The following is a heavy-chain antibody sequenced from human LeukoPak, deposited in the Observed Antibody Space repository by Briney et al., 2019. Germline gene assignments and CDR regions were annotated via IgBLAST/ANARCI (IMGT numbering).Heavy chain of an antibody. D-gene: IGHD5-24*01. CDR1: GFTVSSNY. Sequence: GGSLRLSCAASGFTVSSNYMSWVRQAPGKGLEWVSGIYSGGSTYYADSVKGRFTICRDNSKNTLYLQMNSLRAEDTAVYYCASLGAGYNPPDYWGQGPLVTVSS. CDR2: IYSGGST. V-gene: IGHV3-66*01. J-gene: IGHJ4*02. CDR3: ASLGAGYNPPDY.